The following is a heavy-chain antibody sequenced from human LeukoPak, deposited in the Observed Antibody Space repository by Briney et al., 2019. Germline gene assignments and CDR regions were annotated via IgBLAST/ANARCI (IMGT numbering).Heavy chain of an antibody. J-gene: IGHJ6*02. Sequence: GGSLRLSCAASGLTFNSYWMHWIRHAPGEGLVWVSRINRDGSSTTYADSVKGRFTISRDNAKNTLYLQMSSLRAEDTAVYYCAKENYYGMDVWGQGTTVTVSS. V-gene: IGHV3-74*01. CDR2: INRDGSST. CDR1: GLTFNSYW. CDR3: AKENYYGMDV.